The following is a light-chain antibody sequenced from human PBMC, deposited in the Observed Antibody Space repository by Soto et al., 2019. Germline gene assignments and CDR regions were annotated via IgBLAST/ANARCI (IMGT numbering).Light chain of an antibody. Sequence: EIVMTQSPATLSVSPGERATLSCRASQSMYNNLAWYQQKPGQAPRLLIYFASTRATGIPARFSGSGSGTEFTLTISSLQSEDFEVYYCQQYNNWPLTFGGGTKVEI. CDR1: QSMYNN. CDR2: FAS. CDR3: QQYNNWPLT. V-gene: IGKV3-15*01. J-gene: IGKJ4*01.